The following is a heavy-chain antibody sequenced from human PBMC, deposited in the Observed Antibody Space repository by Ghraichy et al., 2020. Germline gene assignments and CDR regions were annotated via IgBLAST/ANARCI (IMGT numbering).Heavy chain of an antibody. V-gene: IGHV4-4*07. Sequence: SETLSLTCTVSGGSISSYYWSWIRQPAGKGLEWIGRIYTSGSTNYNPSLKSRVTMSVDMSKNQFSLKLSSVTAADTAVYYCARDLPSKDGPQWYFDLWGRGTLVTVSS. D-gene: IGHD5-24*01. CDR3: ARDLPSKDGPQWYFDL. CDR1: GGSISSYY. CDR2: IYTSGST. J-gene: IGHJ2*01.